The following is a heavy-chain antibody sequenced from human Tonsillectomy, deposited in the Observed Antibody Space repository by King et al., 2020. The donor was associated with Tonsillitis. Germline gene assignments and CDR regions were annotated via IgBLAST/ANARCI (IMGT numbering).Heavy chain of an antibody. Sequence: VQLVESGAEVKKPGESLRISCKGSGYNFTSYWISWVRQMPGKGLEWMGRIDPSDTYTNYSPSFQGHVTFSADKSISTAYLQWSSLKASDTAMYYCASAGDADAFDIWGQGTMVTVSS. CDR3: ASAGDADAFDI. D-gene: IGHD2-21*02. CDR2: IDPSDTYT. CDR1: GYNFTSYW. J-gene: IGHJ3*02. V-gene: IGHV5-10-1*03.